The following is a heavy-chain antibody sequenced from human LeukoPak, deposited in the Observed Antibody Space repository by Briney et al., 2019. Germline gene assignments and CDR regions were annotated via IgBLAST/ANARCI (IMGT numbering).Heavy chain of an antibody. V-gene: IGHV3-21*01. D-gene: IGHD7-27*01. J-gene: IGHJ4*02. CDR3: AGVSAGAWGAPFHY. Sequence: GGSLRLSCVASGFIFSSYNMNWVRQAPGKGLEWVSSISSSSTYIYYADSVKGRFTISRDNAKNSLHLQMNTLRAEDTAVYYCAGVSAGAWGAPFHYGGQGPLVTVS. CDR2: ISSSSTYI. CDR1: GFIFSSYN.